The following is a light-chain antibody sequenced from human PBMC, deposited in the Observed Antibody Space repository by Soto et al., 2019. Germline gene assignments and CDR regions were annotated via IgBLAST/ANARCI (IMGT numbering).Light chain of an antibody. CDR1: SSDIGKNY. V-gene: IGLV1-51*01. CDR3: GTWDSSLTVGV. J-gene: IGLJ3*02. CDR2: DNN. Sequence: QSVLTQPPSVSAAPGQKVTISCSGSSSDIGKNYVSWYQQLPGTAPKLLIYDNNKRPSGIPDRFSGSKSGTSATLGITGLQTGDEADYYCGTWDSSLTVGVFGGGTKLTVL.